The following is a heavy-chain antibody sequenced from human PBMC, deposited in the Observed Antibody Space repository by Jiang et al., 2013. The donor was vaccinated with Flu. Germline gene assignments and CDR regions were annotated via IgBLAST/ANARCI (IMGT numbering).Heavy chain of an antibody. CDR3: AREDSGYSSGWYVGNFDY. J-gene: IGHJ4*02. V-gene: IGHV3-30-3*01. Sequence: FTFSSYAMRLGPARLRAGGVEWVAVISYDGSNKYYADSVKGRFTISRDNSKNTLYLQMNSLRAEDTAVYYCAREDSGYSSGWYVGNFDYWGQGTLVTVSS. D-gene: IGHD6-19*01. CDR2: ISYDGSNK. CDR1: FTFSSYA.